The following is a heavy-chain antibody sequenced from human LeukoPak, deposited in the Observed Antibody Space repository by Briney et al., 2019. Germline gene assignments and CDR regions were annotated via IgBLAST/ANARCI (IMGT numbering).Heavy chain of an antibody. CDR2: IYSGNTI. V-gene: IGHV3-66*01. D-gene: IGHD3/OR15-3a*01. J-gene: IGHJ5*01. CDR1: RFTFSGYG. Sequence: GGSLRLSCAASRFTFSGYGMSWVRQAPGKGLEWVSVIYSGNTIKYADSVKGRFTISRDNSKNTVYLQMSSLRAEDTALYYCATIGTGDYRDDSWGQGTLVTVSS. CDR3: ATIGTGDYRDDS.